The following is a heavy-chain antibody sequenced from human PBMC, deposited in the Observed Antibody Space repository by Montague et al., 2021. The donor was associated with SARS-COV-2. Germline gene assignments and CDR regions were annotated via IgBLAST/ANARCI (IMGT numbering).Heavy chain of an antibody. V-gene: IGHV4-34*01. D-gene: IGHD3-22*01. CDR2: INHSGST. CDR3: ARVTKRVFTYDYDNSGYASDY. J-gene: IGHJ4*02. CDR1: GGSFSGYY. Sequence: SETPSLTCAVYGGSFSGYYWSWIRQPPGKGLEWIGEINHSGSTKYNPSLKSRVTISVDTSKNQFSLKLSSVTAADTAVYYCARVTKRVFTYDYDNSGYASDYWGQGTLVTVSS.